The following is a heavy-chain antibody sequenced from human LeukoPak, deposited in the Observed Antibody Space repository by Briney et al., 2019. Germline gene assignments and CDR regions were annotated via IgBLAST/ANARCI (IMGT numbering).Heavy chain of an antibody. CDR3: ARAMYYDFWSGLDY. V-gene: IGHV3-53*01. CDR1: GFTVSSNY. D-gene: IGHD3-3*01. Sequence: GGSLRLSCAASGFTVSSNYMSWVRQAPGKGLEWVSVIYSGGSTYYADSVKGRFTISRDNSKNTLYLQMNSLRAEDTAVYYCARAMYYDFWSGLDYWGQGTLVTVSP. CDR2: IYSGGST. J-gene: IGHJ4*02.